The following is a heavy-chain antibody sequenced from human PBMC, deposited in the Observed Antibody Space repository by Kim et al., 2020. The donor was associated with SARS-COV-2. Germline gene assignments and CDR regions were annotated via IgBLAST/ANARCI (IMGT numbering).Heavy chain of an antibody. V-gene: IGHV3-33*01. CDR2: IWYDGSNK. J-gene: IGHJ4*02. D-gene: IGHD6-19*01. CDR3: ARVSYEIAVAGPFDY. Sequence: GGSLRLSCAASGFTFSSYGMHWVRQAPGKGLEWVAVIWYDGSNKYYADSVKGRFTISRDNSKNTLYLQMNSLRAEDTAVYYCARVSYEIAVAGPFDYWGQGTLVTVSS. CDR1: GFTFSSYG.